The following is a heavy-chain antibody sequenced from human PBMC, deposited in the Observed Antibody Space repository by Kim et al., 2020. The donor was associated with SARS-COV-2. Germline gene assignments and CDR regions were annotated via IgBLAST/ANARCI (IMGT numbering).Heavy chain of an antibody. CDR1: GFTFRSYS. Sequence: GGSLRLSCVGSGFTFRSYSMNWVRQAPGKGLEWVSYISSSSNIIYYADSVKGRFTSSRDNAKNSLHLQMNSLRAEDTAMYYCARIQSAWSYFKSTLGDWGQDTLVTVSS. CDR3: ARIQSAWSYFKSTLGD. D-gene: IGHD3-10*01. CDR2: ISSSSNII. V-gene: IGHV3-48*04. J-gene: IGHJ1*01.